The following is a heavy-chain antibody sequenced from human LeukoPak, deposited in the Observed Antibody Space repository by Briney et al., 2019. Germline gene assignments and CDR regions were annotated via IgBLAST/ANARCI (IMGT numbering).Heavy chain of an antibody. D-gene: IGHD2-21*01. V-gene: IGHV3-30*01. CDR1: GFTFSSYA. CDR2: VSYDGTQK. CDR3: ARSPVATAVNYWFDP. J-gene: IGHJ5*02. Sequence: QPGGSLRLSCAASGFTFSSYAMHWVRQAPGKGLEWVAVVSYDGTQKKYADSVKGRFTISRDNSKNTLYLQMDSLRVEDMAVYYCARSPVATAVNYWFDPWGQGTLVTVSS.